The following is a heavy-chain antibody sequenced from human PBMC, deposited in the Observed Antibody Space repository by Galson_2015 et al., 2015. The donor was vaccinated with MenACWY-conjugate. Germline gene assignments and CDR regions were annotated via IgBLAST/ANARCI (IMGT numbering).Heavy chain of an antibody. CDR3: ARIPTRGSSFGYFDY. CDR1: GGSISSHH. CDR2: IRDTGSL. J-gene: IGHJ4*02. D-gene: IGHD3-10*01. V-gene: IGHV4-59*08. Sequence: ETLSLTCTVSGGSISSHHWSWFRQPPGKGLEWIAYIRDTGSLKDNPSLKSRVTMSADKSNNQFSLRLISVTAADTAAYYCARIPTRGSSFGYFDYWGQGILVAVSS.